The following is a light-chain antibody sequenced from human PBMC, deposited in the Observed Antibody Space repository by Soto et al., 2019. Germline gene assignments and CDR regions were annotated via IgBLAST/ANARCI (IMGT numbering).Light chain of an antibody. V-gene: IGKV3-20*01. CDR3: HYGNSPPWT. J-gene: IGKJ1*01. Sequence: EIGLSQSPATLSLSPGERVTLSCRASQSVSSSYLAWYQQKPGQAPSLLIYGASSRATGIPDRFSGSGSGTDFTLSISSLEPEDFAVYYCHYGNSPPWTFGQGTKV. CDR1: QSVSSSY. CDR2: GAS.